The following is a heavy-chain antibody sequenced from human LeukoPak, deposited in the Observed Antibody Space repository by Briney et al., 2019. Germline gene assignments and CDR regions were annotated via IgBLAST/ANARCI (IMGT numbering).Heavy chain of an antibody. V-gene: IGHV3-66*01. CDR2: IYSGGTT. Sequence: GGSLRLSCAASGFTVSSNYISWVRQAPGKGLEWVSVIYSGGTTYYADSVKGRFTISRGNSKNTLYLQMNSLRAEDTAVYYCARATINPPYYFDYWGQGTLVTVSS. D-gene: IGHD1-14*01. J-gene: IGHJ4*02. CDR3: ARATINPPYYFDY. CDR1: GFTVSSNY.